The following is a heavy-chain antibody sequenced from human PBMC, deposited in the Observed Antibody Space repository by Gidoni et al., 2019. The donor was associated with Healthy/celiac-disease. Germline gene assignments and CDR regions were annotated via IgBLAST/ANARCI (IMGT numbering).Heavy chain of an antibody. J-gene: IGHJ4*02. CDR2: IFSNDEK. D-gene: IGHD3-3*01. Sequence: QVTLKESGPVLVKPTETLTLTCTVSGFSLSNARMGVSWIRQPPGKALEWLAHIFSNDEKSYSTSLKSRLTISKDTSKSQVVLTMTNMDPVDTATYYCARIPYYDFWSGYYRRAYYFDYWGQGTLVTVSS. CDR1: GFSLSNARMG. CDR3: ARIPYYDFWSGYYRRAYYFDY. V-gene: IGHV2-26*01.